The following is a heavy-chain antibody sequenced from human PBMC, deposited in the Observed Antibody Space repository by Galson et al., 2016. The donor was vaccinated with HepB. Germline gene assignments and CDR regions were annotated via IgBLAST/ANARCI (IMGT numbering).Heavy chain of an antibody. D-gene: IGHD4-17*01. V-gene: IGHV4-4*07. CDR2: LYTSGST. Sequence: SETLSLSCNVSGASISSHYWSWIRQSAERGLEWIGRLYTSGSTIYNPSLKSRVTMSADTSKDQLSLELTSVSAADTAIYYCVRVIRNDYGDYYFDYWGRGTLVTVSS. CDR3: VRVIRNDYGDYYFDY. CDR1: GASISSHY. J-gene: IGHJ4*02.